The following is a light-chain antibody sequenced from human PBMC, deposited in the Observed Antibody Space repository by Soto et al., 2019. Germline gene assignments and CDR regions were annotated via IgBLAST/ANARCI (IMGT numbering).Light chain of an antibody. CDR1: QSVSSY. CDR2: GTS. J-gene: IGKJ4*01. Sequence: EVVLTQSPATLSLSPGERATLSCRASQSVSSYLAWYQQKPGQAPRLLIYGTSNRATGIPTRFTGSGSGTDFTLTISSLEPEDFAVYYCKQRNNWPLTFGGGTKVEIK. V-gene: IGKV3-11*01. CDR3: KQRNNWPLT.